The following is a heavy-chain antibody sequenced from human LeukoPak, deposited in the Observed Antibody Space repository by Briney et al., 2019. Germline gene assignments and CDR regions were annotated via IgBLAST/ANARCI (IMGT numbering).Heavy chain of an antibody. Sequence: GGSLRLSCAASGFTVSSNYMSWVRQAPGKGLEWVSVIYSGGSTYYADSVKGRFTISRHNSKNTLYLQMNSLRAEDTAVYYCARENKAAAGTFDYWGQGTLVTVSS. D-gene: IGHD6-13*01. V-gene: IGHV3-53*04. CDR3: ARENKAAAGTFDY. CDR1: GFTVSSNY. J-gene: IGHJ4*02. CDR2: IYSGGST.